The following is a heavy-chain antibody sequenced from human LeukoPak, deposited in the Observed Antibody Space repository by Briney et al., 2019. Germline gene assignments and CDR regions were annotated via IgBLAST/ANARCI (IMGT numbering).Heavy chain of an antibody. Sequence: PGGSLKLSCAASGFTFSSYSMNWVRQAPGKGLEWVSSISSSSSYIYYADSVKGRFTISRDNAKNSLYLQMNSLRAEDTAVYYCARADWDTAMIDYWGQGTLVTVSS. CDR2: ISSSSSYI. CDR3: ARADWDTAMIDY. V-gene: IGHV3-21*01. D-gene: IGHD5-18*01. J-gene: IGHJ4*02. CDR1: GFTFSSYS.